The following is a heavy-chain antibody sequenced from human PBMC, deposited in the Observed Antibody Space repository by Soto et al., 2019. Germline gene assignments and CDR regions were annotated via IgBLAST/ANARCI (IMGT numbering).Heavy chain of an antibody. CDR3: ARAHFNSGFDY. J-gene: IGHJ4*02. Sequence: QVQLVHSGAEVKKPGASVKVSCKASGYTFTGNYMHWVRQAPGQGLEWMGWINPNSGGTDYAQKFQGRVTMTRDASISTVYIDLSSLTSDDTAVYYCARAHFNSGFDYWGQGALVTVSS. CDR1: GYTFTGNY. CDR2: INPNSGGT. D-gene: IGHD1-26*01. V-gene: IGHV1-2*02.